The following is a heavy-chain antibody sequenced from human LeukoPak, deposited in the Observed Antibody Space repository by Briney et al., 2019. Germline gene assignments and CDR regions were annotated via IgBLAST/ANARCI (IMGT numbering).Heavy chain of an antibody. Sequence: PGGSLRLSYAASGFTFSSYWMHWVRRAPGKGLVWDSLINSDGSSTSYADSVKGRFTISRDNAKKTLYLQMNSLRAEDTAVYYCARDQHIVVVTHPYYYGMDVWGQGTTVTVSS. J-gene: IGHJ6*02. CDR2: INSDGSST. V-gene: IGHV3-74*01. D-gene: IGHD2-21*02. CDR1: GFTFSSYW. CDR3: ARDQHIVVVTHPYYYGMDV.